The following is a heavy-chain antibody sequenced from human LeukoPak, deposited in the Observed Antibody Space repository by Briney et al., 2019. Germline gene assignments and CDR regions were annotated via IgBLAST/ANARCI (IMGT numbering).Heavy chain of an antibody. Sequence: SETLSLTCTVSGSSISSGDYYWSWIRQPPGKGLEWIGYIYYSGSTYYNPSLKSRVTISVDTFKNQFSLKLSSVTAADTAVYYCAREDHDYGTGYWGQGTLVTVSS. V-gene: IGHV4-30-4*01. CDR1: GSSISSGDYY. CDR2: IYYSGST. J-gene: IGHJ4*02. CDR3: AREDHDYGTGY. D-gene: IGHD4-17*01.